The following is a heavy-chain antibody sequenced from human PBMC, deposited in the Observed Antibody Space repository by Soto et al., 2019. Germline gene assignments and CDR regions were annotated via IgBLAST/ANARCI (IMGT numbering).Heavy chain of an antibody. CDR1: GGSISSYY. CDR2: IYYSGST. Sequence: QVQLQESGPGLVKPSETLSLTCTVSGGSISSYYWSWIRQPPGKGLEWIGDIYYSGSTNYNPSLKSRVTISVDTSTNPFSLKLSSVTAADTAVYFCARRYGLSAFDIWGQGTMVTVSS. J-gene: IGHJ3*02. V-gene: IGHV4-59*08. CDR3: ARRYGLSAFDI. D-gene: IGHD3-10*01.